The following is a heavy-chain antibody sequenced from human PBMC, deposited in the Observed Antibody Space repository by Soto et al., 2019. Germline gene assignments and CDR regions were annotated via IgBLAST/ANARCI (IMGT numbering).Heavy chain of an antibody. Sequence: EVQLLESGGGLVQPGGSLRLSCAASGFTFSSYGMTWVRQAPGKGLEWVSAISGSGGNTYYADSVKGRFTISRDNSKNRLNLQMKSLRAEDTAIYYCATLDGSSWDSHYWGQGTLVTVSS. V-gene: IGHV3-23*01. CDR3: ATLDGSSWDSHY. CDR1: GFTFSSYG. CDR2: ISGSGGNT. D-gene: IGHD6-13*01. J-gene: IGHJ4*02.